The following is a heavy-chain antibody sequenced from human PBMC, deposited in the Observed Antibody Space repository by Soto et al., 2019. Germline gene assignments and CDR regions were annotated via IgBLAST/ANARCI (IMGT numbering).Heavy chain of an antibody. CDR3: ARDHIAVAGTPNQDY. CDR2: ISGSGGST. D-gene: IGHD6-19*01. Sequence: PGGSLRLSCAASGFTFSRYAMSWVRQAPGKGLEWVSAISGSGGSTYYADSVKGRFTISRDNAKNSLYLQMNSLRAEDTAVYYCARDHIAVAGTPNQDYWGQGTLVTVSS. CDR1: GFTFSRYA. V-gene: IGHV3-23*01. J-gene: IGHJ4*02.